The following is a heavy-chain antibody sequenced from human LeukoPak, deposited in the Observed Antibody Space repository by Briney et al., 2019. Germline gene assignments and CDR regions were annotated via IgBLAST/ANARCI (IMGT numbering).Heavy chain of an antibody. CDR3: ARGYCSGGSCYSYYYYNYMDV. Sequence: SETLSLTCTVSGYPISSGYYWGWIRQPPGKGLEWIGSIYHSGSTYYNPSLKSRVTISVDTSKNQFSLKLSSVTAADTAVYYCARGYCSGGSCYSYYYYNYMDVWGKGTTVTVSS. J-gene: IGHJ6*03. CDR1: GYPISSGYY. CDR2: IYHSGST. V-gene: IGHV4-38-2*02. D-gene: IGHD2-15*01.